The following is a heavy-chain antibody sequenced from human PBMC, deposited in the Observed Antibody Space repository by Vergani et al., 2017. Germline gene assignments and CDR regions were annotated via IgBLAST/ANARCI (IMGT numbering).Heavy chain of an antibody. V-gene: IGHV4-34*01. Sequence: QVQLQHWGAGLLKPSETLSLTCAVYGGSFSGYYWSWIRQPPGKGLEWIGEINHSGSTNYNPSLKSRVTISVDTSKNQFSLKLSSVTAADTAVYYCARGGKGRLPGLNNWFDPWGQGTLVTVSS. CDR2: INHSGST. CDR1: GGSFSGYY. J-gene: IGHJ5*02. D-gene: IGHD4-11*01. CDR3: ARGGKGRLPGLNNWFDP.